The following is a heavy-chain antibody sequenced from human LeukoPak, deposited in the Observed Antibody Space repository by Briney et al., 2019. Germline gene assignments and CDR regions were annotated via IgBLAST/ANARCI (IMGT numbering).Heavy chain of an antibody. J-gene: IGHJ6*04. D-gene: IGHD3-10*02. V-gene: IGHV3-48*04. CDR2: ISSSSSTI. Sequence: GGTLRLSCAASGFTFSSYRMNWVRQAPGKGLEWVSYISSSSSTIYYADSVKGRFTISRDNAKNSLYLQMNSLRAEDTAVYYCAELGITMIGGVWGKGTTVTISS. CDR1: GFTFSSYR. CDR3: AELGITMIGGV.